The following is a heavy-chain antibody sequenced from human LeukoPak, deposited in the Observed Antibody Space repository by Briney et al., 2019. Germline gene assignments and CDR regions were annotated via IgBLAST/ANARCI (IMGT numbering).Heavy chain of an antibody. CDR2: IYYSGST. V-gene: IGHV4-59*01. CDR1: GGSISSYY. CDR3: AKDYSEDLDY. J-gene: IGHJ4*02. D-gene: IGHD6-13*01. Sequence: SETLSLTCTVSGGSISSYYWSWIRQPPGKGLEWIGYIYYSGSTNYNPSLKSRVTISVDTSKNQFSLKLGSVTAADTAVYYCAKDYSEDLDYWGQGTLVTVSS.